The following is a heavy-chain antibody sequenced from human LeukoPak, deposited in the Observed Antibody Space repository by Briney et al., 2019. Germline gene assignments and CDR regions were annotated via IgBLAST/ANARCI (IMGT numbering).Heavy chain of an antibody. CDR2: IRYDGSNK. J-gene: IGHJ6*03. D-gene: IGHD1/OR15-1a*01. V-gene: IGHV3-30*02. Sequence: GGSLRLSCAASGFTFNSHWMSWVRQAPGKGLEWVAFIRYDGSNKYYADSVKGRFTISRDKSKNTLYLQMNSLRAEDTAVYYCAKDRRHRTDIFNYYYYMDVWGKGTTVTISS. CDR3: AKDRRHRTDIFNYYYYMDV. CDR1: GFTFNSHW.